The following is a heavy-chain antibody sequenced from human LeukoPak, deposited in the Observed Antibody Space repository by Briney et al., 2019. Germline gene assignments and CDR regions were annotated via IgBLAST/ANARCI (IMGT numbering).Heavy chain of an antibody. CDR1: GFTFSSYT. J-gene: IGHJ4*02. CDR3: VRDALGESGAGGY. V-gene: IGHV3-21*01. D-gene: IGHD3-10*01. CDR2: ISPSGSST. Sequence: GGSLRLSCAASGFTFSSYTMNWVRQAPGEGLEWIASISPSGSSTFHADSVKGRFIISRDNARNSVSLQMSSLRAEDTAMYFCVRDALGESGAGGYWGQGTLVTVSS.